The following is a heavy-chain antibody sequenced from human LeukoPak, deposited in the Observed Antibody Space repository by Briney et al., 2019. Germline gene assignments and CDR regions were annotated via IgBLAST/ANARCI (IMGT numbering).Heavy chain of an antibody. J-gene: IGHJ4*02. CDR3: ARDRRGYSAYDGEGFDY. D-gene: IGHD5-12*01. CDR1: GYIFANYG. V-gene: IGHV1-18*04. Sequence: ASVKVSCKASGYIFANYGFSWVRQAPGQGLEWMGWISADNHNTKYAQKFKDRVTMTDDRSTSTVYMELRSLRSDDTDVYYCARDRRGYSAYDGEGFDYWGQGTLVTVSS. CDR2: ISADNHNT.